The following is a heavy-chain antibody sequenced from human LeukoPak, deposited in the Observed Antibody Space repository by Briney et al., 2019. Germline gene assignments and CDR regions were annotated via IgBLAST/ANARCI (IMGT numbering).Heavy chain of an antibody. CDR2: IYYSGST. CDR1: GGSISSGDYY. J-gene: IGHJ3*02. D-gene: IGHD6-13*01. CDR3: ARLIAAAGIFDAFDI. V-gene: IGHV4-30-4*01. Sequence: SQTLSLTCTVSGGSISSGDYYWSWIRQPPGKGLEWIGYIYYSGSTYYNPSLKSRVTISVDTSKNQFSLKLSSVTAADTAVYYCARLIAAAGIFDAFDIWGQGTMVTVSS.